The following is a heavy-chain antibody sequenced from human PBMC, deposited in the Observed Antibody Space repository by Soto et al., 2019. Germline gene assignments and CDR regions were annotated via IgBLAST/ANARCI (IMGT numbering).Heavy chain of an antibody. J-gene: IGHJ4*02. Sequence: SQTLPLTCAISGDSVSSDSAAWNWFRQSPSRGLEWLGRTYYRSEWNNDYAVSVKGRITFIADTSRNQFSLQLNSVTPEDTAVYYCASGWALRDWGPGTLVTVSS. D-gene: IGHD1-26*01. CDR2: TYYRSEWNN. V-gene: IGHV6-1*01. CDR1: GDSVSSDSAA. CDR3: ASGWALRD.